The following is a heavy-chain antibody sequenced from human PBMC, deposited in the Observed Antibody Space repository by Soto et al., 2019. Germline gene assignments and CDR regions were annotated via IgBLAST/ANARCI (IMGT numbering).Heavy chain of an antibody. CDR1: SGSFSGYY. Sequence: KTSETLSLTCAVCSGSFSGYYYSWIRQSPGKGLEWIGEITHGGSTTYSPSLKSRVTMSLDTSKNQFSLNMTSMTAADTAVYYCARGRLFLTTSGLAITYFDYWGQGTLVTVSS. V-gene: IGHV4-34*01. CDR3: ARGRLFLTTSGLAITYFDY. CDR2: ITHGGST. D-gene: IGHD3-3*01. J-gene: IGHJ4*02.